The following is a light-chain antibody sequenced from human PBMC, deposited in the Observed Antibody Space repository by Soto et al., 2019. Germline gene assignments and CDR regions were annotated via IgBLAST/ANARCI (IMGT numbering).Light chain of an antibody. V-gene: IGLV2-14*01. Sequence: QSALTQPASVSGSPGQSITISCTGTSSDNGGYKYVSWYQQHPGKAPKLIIYEVTNRPSGVSNRFSGSKSGNTASLTISGLQAEDEADYYCSSYTISSTLVLFGGGTKVTVL. CDR1: SSDNGGYKY. J-gene: IGLJ3*02. CDR2: EVT. CDR3: SSYTISSTLVL.